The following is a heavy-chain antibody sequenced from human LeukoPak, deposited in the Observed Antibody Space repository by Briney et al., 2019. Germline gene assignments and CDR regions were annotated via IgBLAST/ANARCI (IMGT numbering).Heavy chain of an antibody. CDR3: ARVTGYSSSWPYYYYGMDV. D-gene: IGHD6-13*01. CDR2: IYYSGST. Sequence: SSETLSLTCTVSGGSISSGGYYWSWIRQHPGKGLEWIGYIYYSGSTYYNPSLKSRVTISVDTSKNQFSLKLSSVTAADTAVYYCARVTGYSSSWPYYYYGMDVWGQGTTVTVSS. V-gene: IGHV4-31*03. CDR1: GGSISSGGYY. J-gene: IGHJ6*02.